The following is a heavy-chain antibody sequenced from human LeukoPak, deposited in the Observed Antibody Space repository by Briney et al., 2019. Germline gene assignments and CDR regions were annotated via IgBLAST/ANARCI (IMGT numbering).Heavy chain of an antibody. V-gene: IGHV4-34*01. Sequence: PGGSLRLSCAASGFTFSSYEMNWVRQAPGKGLEWIGHIYHSGTTSYNPSLRSRVTISVDTSKNQFSLKLSPVTAADSAVYYCARGEGSWGQGTLVTVSS. CDR2: IYHSGTT. CDR3: ARGEGS. J-gene: IGHJ5*02. CDR1: GFTFSSYE.